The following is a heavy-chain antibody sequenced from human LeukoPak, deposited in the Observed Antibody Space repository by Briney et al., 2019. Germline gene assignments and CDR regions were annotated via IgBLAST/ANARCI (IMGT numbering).Heavy chain of an antibody. J-gene: IGHJ4*02. CDR2: IGTAGDT. CDR3: ARATVGLDY. Sequence: GGSLRLSCAASGFTFSSYDMHWVRQATGKGLEWVPTIGTAGDTYYSGSVKGRFTISRENAKNALYLQMNSLRAGDTAVYYCARATVGLDYWGQGTLVTVSS. D-gene: IGHD2-15*01. V-gene: IGHV3-13*04. CDR1: GFTFSSYD.